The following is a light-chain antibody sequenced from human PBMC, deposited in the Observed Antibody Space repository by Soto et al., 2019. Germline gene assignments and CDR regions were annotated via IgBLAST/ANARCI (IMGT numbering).Light chain of an antibody. CDR3: QQRSNWPPEIT. CDR1: QSVISS. J-gene: IGKJ5*01. CDR2: DAS. Sequence: EIVVTQVPALVSVSPGERVTLSCRASQSVISSLAWYQQKLGQAPRLLIYDASTRAIGIPARFSGSGSGTDFTLTISSLEPEDFAVYYCQQRSNWPPEITFGQGTRLEIK. V-gene: IGKV3-11*01.